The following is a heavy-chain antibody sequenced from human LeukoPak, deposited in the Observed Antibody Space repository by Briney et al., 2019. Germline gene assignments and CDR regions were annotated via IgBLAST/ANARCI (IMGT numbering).Heavy chain of an antibody. Sequence: PSETLSLTCTVSGGSISNYYWSWIRQPAGKGLEWIGRIYTSGSTNYNPSLKSRVTMSVDRSKNQFSLKLSSVTAADTAVYYCARDGFYYGSGSSIDYWGQGTLVTVSS. CDR1: GGSISNYY. CDR2: IYTSGST. CDR3: ARDGFYYGSGSSIDY. J-gene: IGHJ4*02. D-gene: IGHD3-10*01. V-gene: IGHV4-4*07.